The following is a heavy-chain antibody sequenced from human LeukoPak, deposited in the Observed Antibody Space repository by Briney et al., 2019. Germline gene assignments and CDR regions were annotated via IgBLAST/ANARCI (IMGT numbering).Heavy chain of an antibody. J-gene: IGHJ4*02. D-gene: IGHD3-10*01. CDR3: ATITHDGEFFDY. Sequence: SETLSLTCSVSGASVTSYYWNWVRQPPGSGLERVGTIYSSGVTYHNPSLKSRLTMSVDTSTNHFSLRLTSVTAADTAIYYCATITHDGEFFDYWGQGTVVAVSS. V-gene: IGHV4-59*04. CDR2: IYSSGVT. CDR1: GASVTSYY.